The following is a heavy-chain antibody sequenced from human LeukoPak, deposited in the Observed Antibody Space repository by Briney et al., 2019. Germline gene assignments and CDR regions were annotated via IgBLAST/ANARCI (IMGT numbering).Heavy chain of an antibody. V-gene: IGHV4-59*01. D-gene: IGHD3-22*01. CDR1: GGSINTYY. CDR3: ARLRGIDYYDSSESYGMDV. Sequence: SETLSLTCTVSGGSINTYYWSWIRQPPGKGLEWIGYIYYSGSTNYNPSLKSRVTISVDTSKNQFSLKLSSVTAADTAVYYCARLRGIDYYDSSESYGMDVWGQGTTVTVSS. J-gene: IGHJ6*02. CDR2: IYYSGST.